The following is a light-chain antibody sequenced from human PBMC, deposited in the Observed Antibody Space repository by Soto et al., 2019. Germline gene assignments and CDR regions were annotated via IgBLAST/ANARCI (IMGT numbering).Light chain of an antibody. Sequence: QSALTQPASLSGSPGQSITISCTGTSSDIGAYDYVSWFQQHPGKAPKLMISEVNNRPSGVSNRFSGSKSGNTAYLTISGHQVEDEAEYFCSSFTTSSTHVFGAGTKLTVL. CDR3: SSFTTSSTHV. J-gene: IGLJ2*01. CDR1: SSDIGAYDY. CDR2: EVN. V-gene: IGLV2-14*01.